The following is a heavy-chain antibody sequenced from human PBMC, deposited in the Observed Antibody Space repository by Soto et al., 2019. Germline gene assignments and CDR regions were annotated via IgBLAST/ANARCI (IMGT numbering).Heavy chain of an antibody. Sequence: QVQLQQWGAGLLKPSETLSLTCAAYGGSFSGYYWSWIRQPPGKGLEWIGEINHSGSTNYNPSLKSRVTISVDTAKHQFSLELSSVTAADTAVYYCARGNKDIVVVVAATPGWFAPWGQGTLVTVSS. V-gene: IGHV4-34*01. J-gene: IGHJ5*02. CDR2: INHSGST. CDR1: GGSFSGYY. CDR3: ARGNKDIVVVVAATPGWFAP. D-gene: IGHD2-15*01.